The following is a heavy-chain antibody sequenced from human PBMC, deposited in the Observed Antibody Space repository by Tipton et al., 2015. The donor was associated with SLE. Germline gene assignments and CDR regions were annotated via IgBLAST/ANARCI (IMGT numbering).Heavy chain of an antibody. CDR1: GGSISSHY. J-gene: IGHJ4*02. CDR3: ARDDYYYDSRGFDY. D-gene: IGHD3-22*01. Sequence: TLSLTCTVSGGSISSHYWSWIRQPPGKGLEWIGYIYYSGSTYYNPSLKSRVTISVDTSKNQFSLKLSSVTAADTAVYYCARDDYYYDSRGFDYWGQGTLVTVSP. CDR2: IYYSGST. V-gene: IGHV4-59*11.